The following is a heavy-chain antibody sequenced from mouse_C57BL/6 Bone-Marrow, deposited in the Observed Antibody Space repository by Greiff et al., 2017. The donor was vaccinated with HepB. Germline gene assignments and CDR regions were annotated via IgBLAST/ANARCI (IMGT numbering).Heavy chain of an antibody. CDR1: GYAFTNYL. CDR2: INPASGGT. D-gene: IGHD1-1*01. Sequence: QVQLQQSGAELVRPGTSVKVSCKASGYAFTNYLIEWVKQRPGQGLEWIGVINPASGGTNYNEKFKGKATLTADKSSSTAYMQLSSLTSEDSAVYFCARSTPFTTVVAYYVDYWGQGTTLTVSS. V-gene: IGHV1-54*01. J-gene: IGHJ2*01. CDR3: ARSTPFTTVVAYYVDY.